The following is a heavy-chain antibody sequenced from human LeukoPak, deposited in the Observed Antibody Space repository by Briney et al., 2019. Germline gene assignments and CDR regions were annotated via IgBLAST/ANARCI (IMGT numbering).Heavy chain of an antibody. CDR2: IRYDGSNK. Sequence: GGSLRLSCAASGFTFSSYGMHWVRQAPGKGLEWVAFIRYDGSNKYYADSVKGRFTISRDNSKNTLYLQMNSLRAEDTAVNYCANPRVAAKDGRYYGMDVWGQGTTVTVSS. D-gene: IGHD2-15*01. J-gene: IGHJ6*02. CDR3: ANPRVAAKDGRYYGMDV. V-gene: IGHV3-30*02. CDR1: GFTFSSYG.